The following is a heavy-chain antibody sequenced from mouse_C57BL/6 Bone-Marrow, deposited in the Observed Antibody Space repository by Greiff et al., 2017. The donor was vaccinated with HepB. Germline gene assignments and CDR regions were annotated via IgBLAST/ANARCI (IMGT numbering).Heavy chain of an antibody. V-gene: IGHV3-6*01. J-gene: IGHJ2*01. CDR1: GYSITSGYY. CDR3: ARRGYGSSSY. CDR2: ISYDGSN. Sequence: EVQLQQSGPGLVKPSQSLSLTCSVTGYSITSGYYWNWIRQFPGNKLEWMGYISYDGSNNYNPSLKNRISITRDTSKNQFFLKLNSVTTEDTATYYCARRGYGSSSYWGQGTTLTVSS. D-gene: IGHD1-1*01.